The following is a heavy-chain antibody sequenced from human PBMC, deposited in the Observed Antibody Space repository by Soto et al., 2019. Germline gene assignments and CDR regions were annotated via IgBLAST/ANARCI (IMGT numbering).Heavy chain of an antibody. V-gene: IGHV4-34*01. Sequence: SETLSLTCAVYGGSFSGYYWSWIRQPPGKGLDWIGEINHRGSTNYNPSLKSRVTISVDTSKNQFSLKLSSVTAADTAVYYCARVPDRWGQGTLVTVSS. CDR1: GGSFSGYY. CDR3: ARVPDR. D-gene: IGHD2-2*01. J-gene: IGHJ5*02. CDR2: INHRGST.